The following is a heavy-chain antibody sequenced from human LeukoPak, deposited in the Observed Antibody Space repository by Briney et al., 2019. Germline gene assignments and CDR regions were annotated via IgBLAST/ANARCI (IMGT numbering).Heavy chain of an antibody. V-gene: IGHV3-48*02. J-gene: IGHJ5*02. CDR2: ISSSSSTV. D-gene: IGHD2-2*01. CDR1: GFTFSSYS. CDR3: ARGPEVLSAAMFCWFDP. Sequence: GGSLRLSCAASGFTFSSYSMNWVRQAPGKGLEWVSYISSSSSTVYYADSVKGRFTISRDNAKNSLYLQMNSLRDEDTAVYYCARGPEVLSAAMFCWFDPWGQGTLVTVSS.